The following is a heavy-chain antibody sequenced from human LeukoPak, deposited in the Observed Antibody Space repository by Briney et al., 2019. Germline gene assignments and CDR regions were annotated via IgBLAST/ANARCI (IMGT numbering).Heavy chain of an antibody. CDR1: GYNFYSYW. J-gene: IGHJ4*02. CDR3: ARRTRFGEFYDFDY. D-gene: IGHD3-10*01. V-gene: IGHV5-51*01. CDR2: IYPGDSDI. Sequence: GESLKISCKGSGYNFYSYWIGWVSQMPGKGLEWMGIIYPGDSDIKYSPSFQGQVTISADKSISTAYLQWSSLKASDSAMYYCARRTRFGEFYDFDYWGQGTLVTVSS.